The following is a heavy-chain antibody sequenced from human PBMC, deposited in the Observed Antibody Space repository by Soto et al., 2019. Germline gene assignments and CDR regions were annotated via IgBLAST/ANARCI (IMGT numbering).Heavy chain of an antibody. CDR2: ISSSGSTI. D-gene: IGHD2-15*01. J-gene: IGHJ4*02. CDR1: GFTFSDYY. CDR3: AKDRGTYCSGGSCTGVNY. Sequence: GGSLRLSCAASGFTFSDYYMSWIRQAPGKGLEWVSYISSSGSTIYYADSVKGRFTISRDNAKNSLYLQMNSLRAEDTAVYYCAKDRGTYCSGGSCTGVNYWGQGTLVTVSS. V-gene: IGHV3-11*04.